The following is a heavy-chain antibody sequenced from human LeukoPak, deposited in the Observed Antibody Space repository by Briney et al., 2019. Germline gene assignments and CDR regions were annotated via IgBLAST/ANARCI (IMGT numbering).Heavy chain of an antibody. Sequence: GGSLRLSCAASGFTFSSYSMNWVRQAPGKGLEWVSYISSSSSTIYYADPVKGRFTISRYNAKNSLHLQMNSLRGEDTAVYYCARGRVSPDVWGKGTTVTVSS. CDR1: GFTFSSYS. J-gene: IGHJ6*04. CDR2: ISSSSSTI. V-gene: IGHV3-48*04. CDR3: ARGRVSPDV.